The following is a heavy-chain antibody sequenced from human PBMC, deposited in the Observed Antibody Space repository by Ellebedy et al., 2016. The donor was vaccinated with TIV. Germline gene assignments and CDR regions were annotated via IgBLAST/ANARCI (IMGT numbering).Heavy chain of an antibody. CDR2: INQDGSQK. CDR1: RFSFSSYW. D-gene: IGHD4-17*01. Sequence: GESLKISCAASRFSFSSYWMSWVRQAPGEGLEWVANINQDGSQKYYVDSVKGRFTISRDNVKNSLYLEVNSLRAEDTAVYYCATDGSYGDYRSPQHAFTSWGQGTMVSVSS. CDR3: ATDGSYGDYRSPQHAFTS. V-gene: IGHV3-7*01. J-gene: IGHJ3*02.